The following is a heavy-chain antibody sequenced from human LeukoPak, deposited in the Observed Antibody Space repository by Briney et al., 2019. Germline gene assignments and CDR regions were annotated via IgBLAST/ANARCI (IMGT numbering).Heavy chain of an antibody. CDR2: IIPIFGTA. CDR3: ARDRVKQLLAPDYYYYMDV. Sequence: ASVKVSCKASGGTFSSYAISWVRQAPGQGLEWMGGIIPIFGTANYAQKFQGRVTITTDESTSTAYMELSSLRSEDTAVYYCARDRVKQLLAPDYYYYMDVWGKGTTVTVSS. CDR1: GGTFSSYA. D-gene: IGHD6-6*01. V-gene: IGHV1-69*05. J-gene: IGHJ6*03.